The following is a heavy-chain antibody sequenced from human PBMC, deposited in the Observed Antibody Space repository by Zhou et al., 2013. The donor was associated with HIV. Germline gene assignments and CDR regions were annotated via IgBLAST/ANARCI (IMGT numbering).Heavy chain of an antibody. Sequence: QVQLVQSGAEVKKPGASVKVSCKASGYTFTGYYMHWVRQAPGQGLEWMGWISGSNGDTKYAQKFQGRFTMTMDTSTSTAYMDLRSLTSDDTAVYYCARDSRPHLPAPAGRFDYWGPGSPRRRLL. CDR2: ISGSNGDT. J-gene: IGHJ4*02. CDR1: GYTFTGYY. V-gene: IGHV1-18*04. D-gene: IGHD6-13*01. CDR3: ARDSRPHLPAPAGRFDY.